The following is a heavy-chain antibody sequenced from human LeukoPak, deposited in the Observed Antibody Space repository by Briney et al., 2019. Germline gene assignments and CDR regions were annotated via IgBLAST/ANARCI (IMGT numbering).Heavy chain of an antibody. V-gene: IGHV3-23*01. CDR3: AKDQFPLKPGSVVPAAKEEEV. CDR1: GFTFSSYA. Sequence: PGGSLRLSCAASGFTFSSYAMSWVRQAPGKGLEWVSAISGSGGSTYYADSVKGRFTISRDNSKNTLYLQMNSLRAEDTAVYYCAKDQFPLKPGSVVPAAKEEEVWGQGTLVTVSS. D-gene: IGHD2-2*01. CDR2: ISGSGGST. J-gene: IGHJ4*02.